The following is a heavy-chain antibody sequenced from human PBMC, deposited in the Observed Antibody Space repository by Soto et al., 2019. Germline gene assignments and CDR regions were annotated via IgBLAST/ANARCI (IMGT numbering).Heavy chain of an antibody. CDR1: GYTFTSYG. CDR2: ISDYNGNT. V-gene: IGHV1-18*01. Sequence: QVQLVQSGAAVKKPGASVKVSCKASGYTFTSYGISWVRQAPGQGLEWMGWISDYNGNTKYARKLQGRVTMTTDTSTSTADMELRSLRSDDTAVYYCAREPNYFDYWGQGTLVTVSS. CDR3: AREPNYFDY. J-gene: IGHJ4*02.